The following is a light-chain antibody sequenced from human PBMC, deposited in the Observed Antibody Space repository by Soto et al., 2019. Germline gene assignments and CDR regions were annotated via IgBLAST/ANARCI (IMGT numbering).Light chain of an antibody. Sequence: QPVLTQAPSASGTPGQRVTISCSGSSSNIGSNTVSWYQQVPGTAPKLLIYSNDQRPSGVPDRFSGSKSGTSASLAIGGLQFEDEADYYCATWDGSLNGWVFGGATKLTVL. CDR1: SSNIGSNT. CDR2: SND. CDR3: ATWDGSLNGWV. J-gene: IGLJ2*01. V-gene: IGLV1-44*01.